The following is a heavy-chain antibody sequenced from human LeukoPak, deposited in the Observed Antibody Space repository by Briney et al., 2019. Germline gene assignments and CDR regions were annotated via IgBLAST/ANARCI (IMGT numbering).Heavy chain of an antibody. J-gene: IGHJ3*02. V-gene: IGHV4-61*01. CDR1: GASVSGGSYY. CDR2: IYYSGKT. CDR3: ARQVGGPGPFDI. D-gene: IGHD3-10*01. Sequence: SETLSLTCSVSGASVSGGSYYWNWIRQSPGKGLEWLGYIYYSGKTDYNPSLKSRVTLSVDTSKNQFSLKLNSMTAADTALYYCARQVGGPGPFDIWGQGTKVTVSS.